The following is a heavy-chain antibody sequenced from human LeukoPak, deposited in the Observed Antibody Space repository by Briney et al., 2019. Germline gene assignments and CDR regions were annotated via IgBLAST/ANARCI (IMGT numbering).Heavy chain of an antibody. CDR3: AKSGEGYCSSTSCLGYDY. V-gene: IGHV3-30*18. D-gene: IGHD2-2*01. CDR2: ISYDGSNK. CDR1: RFTFSSYG. Sequence: GGSLRLSCAASRFTFSSYGMHWVRQAPGKGLEWVAVISYDGSNKYYADSVKGRFTISRDNSKNTLYLQMNSLRAEDTAVYYCAKSGEGYCSSTSCLGYDYWGQGTLVTVSS. J-gene: IGHJ4*02.